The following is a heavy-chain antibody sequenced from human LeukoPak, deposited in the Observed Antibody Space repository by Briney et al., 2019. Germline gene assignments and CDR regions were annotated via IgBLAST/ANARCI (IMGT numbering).Heavy chain of an antibody. J-gene: IGHJ4*02. Sequence: GGSLRLSCAASGSTFSSYSMNWVRQAPGKGLEWVSSISSSSSYIYYADSVKGRFTISRDNAKNSLYLQMNSLRAEDTAVYYCARVAHGDYENYWGQGTLVTVSS. CDR1: GSTFSSYS. CDR2: ISSSSSYI. D-gene: IGHD4-17*01. V-gene: IGHV3-21*01. CDR3: ARVAHGDYENY.